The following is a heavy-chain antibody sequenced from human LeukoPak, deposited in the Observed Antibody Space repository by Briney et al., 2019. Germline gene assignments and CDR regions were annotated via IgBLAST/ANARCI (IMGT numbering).Heavy chain of an antibody. D-gene: IGHD6-19*01. Sequence: ASETLSLTCTVSGGSISSSSYYWSWIRQPPGKGLEWIGSIYYSGSTYYNPSLKSRVTISVDTSKNQFSLKLSSVTAADTAVYYCARAPGGWYGTTYYYYGMDVWGQGTTVTVSS. CDR1: GGSISSSSYY. CDR3: ARAPGGWYGTTYYYYGMDV. J-gene: IGHJ6*02. CDR2: IYYSGST. V-gene: IGHV4-39*01.